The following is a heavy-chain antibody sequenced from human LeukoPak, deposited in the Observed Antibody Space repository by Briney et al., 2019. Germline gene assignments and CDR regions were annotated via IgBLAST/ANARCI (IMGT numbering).Heavy chain of an antibody. V-gene: IGHV3-30*02. D-gene: IGHD3-9*01. CDR1: GFTFSNYG. CDR2: VRSDGSHT. Sequence: GGSLRLSYAASGFTFSNYGMHWVRQAPGKGLDWVAFVRSDGSHTDYADSAKGRFTISRDNSKNTLYLQMNSLRAEDTAVYYCARLYLLTGYSPPTNWGQGTLVTVSS. J-gene: IGHJ4*02. CDR3: ARLYLLTGYSPPTN.